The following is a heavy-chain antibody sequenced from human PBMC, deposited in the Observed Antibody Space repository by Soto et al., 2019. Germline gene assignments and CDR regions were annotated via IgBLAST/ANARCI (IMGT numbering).Heavy chain of an antibody. CDR3: ARVTVTLHDDYYYYGMDV. CDR2: IYYSGST. D-gene: IGHD4-4*01. CDR1: GGSISSGGYY. J-gene: IGHJ6*02. V-gene: IGHV4-31*03. Sequence: SETLSLTCTVSGGSISSGGYYWSWIRQHPGKGLEWIGYIYYSGSTYYNPSLKSRVTISVDTSKNQFSLKLSSVTAADTAVYYCARVTVTLHDDYYYYGMDVWGQGTTVTVSS.